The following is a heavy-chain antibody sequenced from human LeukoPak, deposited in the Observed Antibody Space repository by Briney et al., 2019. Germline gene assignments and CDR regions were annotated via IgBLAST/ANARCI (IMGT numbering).Heavy chain of an antibody. CDR2: IYYSGST. J-gene: IGHJ6*02. CDR3: ARERGYDFTVGPHYGGMDV. Sequence: SETLSLTCTVSGGSFSSGSYYWSWIRQPPGKGLEWIGYIYYSGSTNYNPSLKSRVTISVDTSKNQFSLKLSSVTAADTAVYYCARERGYDFTVGPHYGGMDVWGQGTTVTVSS. D-gene: IGHD3-3*01. CDR1: GGSFSSGSYY. V-gene: IGHV4-61*01.